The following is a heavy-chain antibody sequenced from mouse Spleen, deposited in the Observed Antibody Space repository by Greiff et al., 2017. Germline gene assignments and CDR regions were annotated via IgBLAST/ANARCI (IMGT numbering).Heavy chain of an antibody. V-gene: IGHV1-15*01. CDR1: GYTFTDYE. D-gene: IGHD2-3*01. CDR3: TRWSYDGYYAMDY. Sequence: VQLQESGAELVRPGASVTLSCKASGYTFTDYEMHWVKQTPVHGLEWIGAIDPETGGTAYNQKFKGKAILTADKSSSTAYMELRSLTSEDSAVYYCTRWSYDGYYAMDYWGQGTSVTVSS. CDR2: IDPETGGT. J-gene: IGHJ4*01.